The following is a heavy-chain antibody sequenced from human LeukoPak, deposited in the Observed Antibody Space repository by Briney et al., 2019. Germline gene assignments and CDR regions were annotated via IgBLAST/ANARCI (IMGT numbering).Heavy chain of an antibody. D-gene: IGHD6-19*01. CDR2: INTDGTVT. J-gene: IGHJ4*02. Sequence: GGSLRLSCATSGFTFSKYWMLWVRQAPGKGLESVSRINTDGTVTTYADSVKGRFTVSRDNADNAMFLQMNSVRDEDTAVYYCATKQWLAPPPDSWGQGTPVTVSS. CDR3: ATKQWLAPPPDS. CDR1: GFTFSKYW. V-gene: IGHV3-74*01.